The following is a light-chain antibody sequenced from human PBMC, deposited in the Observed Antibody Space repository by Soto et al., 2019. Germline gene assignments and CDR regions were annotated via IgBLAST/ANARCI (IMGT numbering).Light chain of an antibody. CDR2: GNT. CDR1: SSNIGAGYE. Sequence: QSVLTQPPSVSGAPGQRVTISCTGSSSNIGAGYEVHWYQQIPGTAPKLLIYGNTNRPSGVPDRFSASKSGTSASLAITGLQAEDEADYYCQSYESSLSGWIFGRGTKVTVL. V-gene: IGLV1-40*01. J-gene: IGLJ2*01. CDR3: QSYESSLSGWI.